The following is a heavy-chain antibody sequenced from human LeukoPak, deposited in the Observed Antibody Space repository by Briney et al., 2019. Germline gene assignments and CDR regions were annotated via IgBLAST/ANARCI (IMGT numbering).Heavy chain of an antibody. V-gene: IGHV3-33*01. D-gene: IGHD6-13*01. CDR1: GFSFRNYG. Sequence: PGGSLRLSCAASGFSFRNYGIHWIRQAPGRGPEWVTIIWHDGSREYYIDSVKGRFTISRDNSKNTVYLQMNSLRAEDTAIYYCARSSAYSSSWTSSYFDFWGQGALVTVSS. CDR3: ARSSAYSSSWTSSYFDF. CDR2: IWHDGSRE. J-gene: IGHJ4*02.